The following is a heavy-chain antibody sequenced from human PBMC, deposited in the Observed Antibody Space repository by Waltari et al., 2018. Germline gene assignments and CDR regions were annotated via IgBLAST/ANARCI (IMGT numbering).Heavy chain of an antibody. Sequence: EVQLVESGGGLVQPGGSLRLSCAASGFTFSSYEMNWVRQAPGKGLEWVSYISSSGSTIYYADSVKGRFTISRDNAKNSLYLQMNSLRAEDTAVYYCATSLRFLRLYYYYGMDVWGQGTTVTVSS. CDR3: ATSLRFLRLYYYYGMDV. CDR1: GFTFSSYE. V-gene: IGHV3-48*03. J-gene: IGHJ6*02. CDR2: ISSSGSTI. D-gene: IGHD3-3*01.